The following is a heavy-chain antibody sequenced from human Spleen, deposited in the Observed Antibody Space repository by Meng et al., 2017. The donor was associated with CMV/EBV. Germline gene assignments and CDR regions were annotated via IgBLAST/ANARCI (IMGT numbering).Heavy chain of an antibody. Sequence: SETLSLTCAVYGGSFSGYYWSWIRQPPGKGLEWIGEINHSGSTNYNPSLKSRVTISVDTSKNQFSLKLSSVTAADTAVYYCARGRVLRFLEWLLLPELYYYYGMDVWGQGTTVTVSS. CDR1: GGSFSGYY. J-gene: IGHJ6*02. CDR2: INHSGST. V-gene: IGHV4-34*01. CDR3: ARGRVLRFLEWLLLPELYYYYGMDV. D-gene: IGHD3-3*01.